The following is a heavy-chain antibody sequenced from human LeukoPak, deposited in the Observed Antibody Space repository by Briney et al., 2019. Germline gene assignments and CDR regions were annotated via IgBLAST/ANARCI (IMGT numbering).Heavy chain of an antibody. Sequence: SETLSLTCTVSGGSISSSSYYWGWIRQPPGKGLEWIGSIYYSGGTYYNPSLKSRVTISVDTSKNQFSLKLSSVTAADTAVYYCARHSESGYPYHPDYWGQGTLVTVSS. V-gene: IGHV4-39*01. J-gene: IGHJ4*02. CDR2: IYYSGGT. CDR1: GGSISSSSYY. D-gene: IGHD3-3*01. CDR3: ARHSESGYPYHPDY.